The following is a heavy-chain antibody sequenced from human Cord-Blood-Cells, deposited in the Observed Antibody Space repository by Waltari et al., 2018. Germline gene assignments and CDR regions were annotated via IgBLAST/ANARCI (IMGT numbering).Heavy chain of an antibody. J-gene: IGHJ5*02. CDR3: ARGGDCSSTSCYWFDP. V-gene: IGHV1-8*03. CDR1: GYTFTSYE. D-gene: IGHD2-2*01. CDR2: MNPNSGNT. Sequence: QVQLVQSGAEVKKPGASVQVSCKDSGYTFTSYELTGVRQARGQGLEWMGWMNPNSGNTGYAQKFQGRVTITRNTSISTAYMELSSLRSEDTAVYYCARGGDCSSTSCYWFDPWGQGTLVTVSS.